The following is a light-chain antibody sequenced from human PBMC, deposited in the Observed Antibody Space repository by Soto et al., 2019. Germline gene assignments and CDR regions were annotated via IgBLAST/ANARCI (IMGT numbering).Light chain of an antibody. CDR1: ASIRSW. CDR2: KSS. J-gene: IGKJ1*01. CDR3: LQDYNYPRT. Sequence: DIQMTQSPSSLASSVGDRVTITCRASASIRSWLAWYQQQPGKAPKLLIYKSSILENGVPSRFSGSGSGTDFTLTISSLQPEDFATYYCLQDYNYPRTFGQGTKVDIK. V-gene: IGKV1-5*03.